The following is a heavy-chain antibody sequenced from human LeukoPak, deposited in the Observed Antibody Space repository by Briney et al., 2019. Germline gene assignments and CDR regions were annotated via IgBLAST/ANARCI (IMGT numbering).Heavy chain of an antibody. Sequence: GGSLRLSCAASGFTFSNAWMTWVRQTPGKGLEWIGRIKSKTDGGTTDYAAPVKGRFTISRDDSKNTLYLQMNSLKTEDTAVYYCTRGGWLRYYFDYWGQGTLVTVSS. V-gene: IGHV3-15*01. CDR1: GFTFSNAW. CDR3: TRGGWLRYYFDY. D-gene: IGHD5-24*01. CDR2: IKSKTDGGTT. J-gene: IGHJ4*02.